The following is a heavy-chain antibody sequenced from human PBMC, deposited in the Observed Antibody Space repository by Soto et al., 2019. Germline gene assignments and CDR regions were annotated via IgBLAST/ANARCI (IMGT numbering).Heavy chain of an antibody. CDR3: ARLTKNRGYYYDSSGLFDY. CDR1: GYSFTSYW. J-gene: IGHJ4*02. CDR2: IYPGDSDT. V-gene: IGHV5-51*01. D-gene: IGHD3-22*01. Sequence: GESLKISCKGSGYSFTSYWISWVRQMPGKGLEWMGIIYPGDSDTRYSPSFQGQVTISADKSISTAYLQWSSLKASDTAMYYCARLTKNRGYYYDSSGLFDYWGQGTLVTVSS.